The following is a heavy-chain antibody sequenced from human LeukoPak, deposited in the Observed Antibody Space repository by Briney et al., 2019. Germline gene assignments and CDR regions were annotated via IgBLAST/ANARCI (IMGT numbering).Heavy chain of an antibody. V-gene: IGHV3-7*03. CDR1: GFTFSNAW. CDR3: ARGRRDSEYVGGLGY. CDR2: IKEDGSVK. Sequence: GGSLRLSCAASGFTFSNAWMNWVRQAPGKGLEWLANIKEDGSVKYYVDSVKGRFTISRDNAKNLLFLQMNSLRAEDTAVYSCARGRRDSEYVGGLGYWGQGILVTVSS. D-gene: IGHD3-16*01. J-gene: IGHJ4*02.